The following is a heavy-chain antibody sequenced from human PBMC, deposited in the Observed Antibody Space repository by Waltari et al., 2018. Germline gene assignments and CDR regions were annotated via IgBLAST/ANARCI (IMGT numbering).Heavy chain of an antibody. D-gene: IGHD3-3*01. Sequence: QVQLVQSGAEVKKPGSSVKVSCKASGGTFSSYAISWVRQAHGQGLEWMGGIIPIFGTANYAQKFQCRVTITADESTSTAYMELSSLRSEDTAVYYCAGRAYYDFWSGWSDAFDIWGQGTMVTVSS. J-gene: IGHJ3*02. CDR2: IIPIFGTA. CDR1: GGTFSSYA. V-gene: IGHV1-69*01. CDR3: AGRAYYDFWSGWSDAFDI.